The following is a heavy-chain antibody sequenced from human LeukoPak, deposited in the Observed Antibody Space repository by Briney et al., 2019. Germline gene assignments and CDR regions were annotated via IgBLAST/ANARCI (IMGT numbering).Heavy chain of an antibody. V-gene: IGHV3-30-3*01. J-gene: IGHJ3*02. CDR1: GFTFSSYA. CDR3: ARYTGSTSALDI. D-gene: IGHD2/OR15-2a*01. CDR2: ISYDGSNK. Sequence: SGGSLRLSCAASGFTFSSYAMHWVRQAPGKGLEWVAVISYDGSNKYYADSVKGRFTISRDNSKSTLFLLMNSLRTEDTAIYYCARYTGSTSALDIWGQGTMVTVSS.